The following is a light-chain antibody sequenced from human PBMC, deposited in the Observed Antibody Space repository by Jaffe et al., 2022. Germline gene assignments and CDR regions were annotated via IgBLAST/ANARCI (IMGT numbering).Light chain of an antibody. Sequence: DIQLTQSPSFLSASVGDRVTITCRASQGISSYLAWYQQKPGRAPKLLINAASTLQSGVPSRFSGSGSGTEFTLTIDSLQPEDFATYYCQQLNTYPPWTFGQGTKVEIK. CDR3: QQLNTYPPWT. CDR2: AAS. V-gene: IGKV1-9*01. CDR1: QGISSY. J-gene: IGKJ1*01.